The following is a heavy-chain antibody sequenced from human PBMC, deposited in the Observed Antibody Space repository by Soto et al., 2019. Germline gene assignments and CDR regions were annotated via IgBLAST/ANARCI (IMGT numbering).Heavy chain of an antibody. CDR3: ATISLRGMDV. V-gene: IGHV3-74*01. J-gene: IGHJ6*02. Sequence: GGSLRLSCAASGFPFSCYWMHLVRQAPGKGLEWLARIESDGSTTDYADSVKGRFTISRHNAKNTLYLQMTSLRVDDTAVYYCATISLRGMDVWGQGTTVTVSS. D-gene: IGHD3-16*01. CDR1: GFPFSCYW. CDR2: IESDGSTT.